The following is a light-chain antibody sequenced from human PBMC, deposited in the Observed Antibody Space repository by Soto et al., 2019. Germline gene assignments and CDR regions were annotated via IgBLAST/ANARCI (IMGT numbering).Light chain of an antibody. CDR3: QQYGSSPRT. Sequence: EIVLTQSPGTLSLSPGERATLSCRASQSVSSSYLAWYQQKPGQAPRLLIYGASSRATGIPDRFSGSGSGTDFTLANSGLEPEDLAVYYCQQYGSSPRTFGGGTKVEIK. CDR1: QSVSSSY. V-gene: IGKV3-20*01. CDR2: GAS. J-gene: IGKJ4*01.